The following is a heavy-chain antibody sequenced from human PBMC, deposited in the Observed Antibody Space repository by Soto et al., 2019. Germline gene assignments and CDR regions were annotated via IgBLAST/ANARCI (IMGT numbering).Heavy chain of an antibody. CDR2: IYYSGST. CDR1: GGTISSYY. Sequence: LALTCTVSGGTISSYYWSWIRQPPGKGLEWIGYIYYSGSTNYNPSLKSRVTISVDTSKNQFSLKLSSVTAADTAVYYCARVAYYGSSTSCPRPFDYWGQGTMVTVSS. D-gene: IGHD2-2*01. V-gene: IGHV4-59*01. CDR3: ARVAYYGSSTSCPRPFDY. J-gene: IGHJ4*02.